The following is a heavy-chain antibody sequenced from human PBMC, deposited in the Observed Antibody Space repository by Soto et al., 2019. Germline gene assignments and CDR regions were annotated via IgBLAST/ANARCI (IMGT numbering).Heavy chain of an antibody. D-gene: IGHD3-10*01. CDR3: GRDGDNYYYSIDV. J-gene: IGHJ6*02. CDR2: TYGRGRT. CDR1: GFTVRSTC. V-gene: IGHV3-53*01. Sequence: GGSLRLSCAASGFTVRSTCMNWVRQAPGKGLEWVSVTYGRGRTYYAKSVKSRFTISRDNSKSTVYHRMTSLEAEDTSLYYGGRDGDNYYYSIDVWGQGTTVTVSS.